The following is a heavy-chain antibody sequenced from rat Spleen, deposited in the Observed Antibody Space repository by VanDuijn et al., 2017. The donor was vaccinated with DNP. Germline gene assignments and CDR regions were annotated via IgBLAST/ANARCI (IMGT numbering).Heavy chain of an antibody. CDR1: GFTFSNYG. V-gene: IGHV5-29*01. J-gene: IGHJ2*01. CDR3: ARQLGDFDY. Sequence: EVQLVESGGGLVQPGRSLKLSCAASGFTFSNYGMAWVRQAPTKGLEWVASISYDGGSTYYRDAVKGRFTISRDNAKSNLYLEMDSLRSEDTATYYCARQLGDFDYGGQGVMVTVSS. D-gene: IGHD5-1*01. CDR2: ISYDGGST.